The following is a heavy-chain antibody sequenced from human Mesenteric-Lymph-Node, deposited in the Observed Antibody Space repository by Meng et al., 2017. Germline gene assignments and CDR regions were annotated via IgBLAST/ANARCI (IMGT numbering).Heavy chain of an antibody. D-gene: IGHD4-11*01. V-gene: IGHV4-30-4*01. CDR2: IYYSGST. Sequence: GQLQESGPGLVKPSQTLSLTCTVSGGSISSGDYYWSWIRQPPGKGLDWIGYIYYSGSTYYNPSLKSRVTISVDTSKNQFSLKLSSVTAADTAVYYCARDRTTGRYFDYWGQGTLVTVSS. J-gene: IGHJ4*02. CDR3: ARDRTTGRYFDY. CDR1: GGSISSGDYY.